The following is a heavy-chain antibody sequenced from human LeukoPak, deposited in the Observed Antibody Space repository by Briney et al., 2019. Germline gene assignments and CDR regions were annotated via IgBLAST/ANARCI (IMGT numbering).Heavy chain of an antibody. J-gene: IGHJ4*02. Sequence: SVKASCKASGGTFSSYAISWVRQAPGQGLEWMGGIIPIFGTANYAQKFQGRVTITADESTSTAYMELSSLRSEDTAVYYCARGGYSGYLTDYWGQGTLVTVSS. CDR1: GGTFSSYA. D-gene: IGHD5-12*01. CDR3: ARGGYSGYLTDY. V-gene: IGHV1-69*13. CDR2: IIPIFGTA.